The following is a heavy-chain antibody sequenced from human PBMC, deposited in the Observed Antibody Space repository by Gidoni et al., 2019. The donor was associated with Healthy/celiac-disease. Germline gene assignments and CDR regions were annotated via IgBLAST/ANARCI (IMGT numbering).Heavy chain of an antibody. V-gene: IGHV4-34*01. CDR1: GGSFSGYY. CDR3: ARAAQDFWSGYYNFDY. D-gene: IGHD3-3*01. CDR2: INHSGST. Sequence: QVQLQQWGAGLLKPSETLSLTCAVYGGSFSGYYWSWIRQPPGKGLEWIGEINHSGSTNYNPSLKSRVTISVDTSKNQFSLKLSSVTAADTAVYYCARAAQDFWSGYYNFDYWGQGTLVTVSS. J-gene: IGHJ4*02.